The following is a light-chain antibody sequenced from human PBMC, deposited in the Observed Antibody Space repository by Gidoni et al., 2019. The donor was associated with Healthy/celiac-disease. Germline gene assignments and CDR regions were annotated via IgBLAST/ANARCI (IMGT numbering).Light chain of an antibody. Sequence: DIQMTQSPSSLSASVGDRVTITCRASQNINAYLNWYQQKPGEAPTLLINTAVISESGAPSRFSGSGSGTDFTLSISSLQPEDSATYYCQQTYSSATFGPGTKVEIK. CDR3: QQTYSSAT. CDR1: QNINAY. CDR2: TAV. J-gene: IGKJ3*01. V-gene: IGKV1-39*01.